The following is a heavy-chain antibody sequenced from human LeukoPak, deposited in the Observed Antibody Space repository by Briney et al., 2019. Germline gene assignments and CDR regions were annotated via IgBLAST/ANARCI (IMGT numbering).Heavy chain of an antibody. V-gene: IGHV4-34*01. CDR1: GGSFSGYY. D-gene: IGHD2-15*01. J-gene: IGHJ4*02. CDR2: INHSGST. CDR3: ARAPAYCSGGSCYRFDY. Sequence: SETLSLTCAVYGGSFSGYYWSWIRQPPGKGLEWIGEINHSGSTNYNPSLKSRVTISVDTSKNQFSLKLSSVTAADTAVYYCARAPAYCSGGSCYRFDYWGQGTLVTVSS.